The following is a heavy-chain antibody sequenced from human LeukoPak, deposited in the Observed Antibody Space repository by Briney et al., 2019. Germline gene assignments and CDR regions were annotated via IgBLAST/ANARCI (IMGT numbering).Heavy chain of an antibody. Sequence: PSETLSLTCTVSGGSISSSSYYWGWIRQPPGKGLEWIGSIYYSGSTYYNPSLKSRVTISVDTSKNQFSLKLSSVTAADTAVYYCAREGTAMAMGLDYWGQGTLVTVSS. V-gene: IGHV4-39*07. CDR3: AREGTAMAMGLDY. D-gene: IGHD5-18*01. J-gene: IGHJ4*02. CDR1: GGSISSSSYY. CDR2: IYYSGST.